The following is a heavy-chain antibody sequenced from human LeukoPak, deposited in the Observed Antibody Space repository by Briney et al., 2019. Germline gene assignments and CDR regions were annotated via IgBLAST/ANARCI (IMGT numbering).Heavy chain of an antibody. Sequence: GGSLRLSRAASGFTFSSNAMSWVRQAPGKGLEWVSGISVSGGSTYYADSVKGRFTISRDNSKNTLYVQMNSLRAEDTAVYYCAKEYSSGWYVIDNWGQGTLVTVSS. CDR3: AKEYSSGWYVIDN. J-gene: IGHJ4*02. V-gene: IGHV3-23*01. CDR2: ISVSGGST. D-gene: IGHD6-19*01. CDR1: GFTFSSNA.